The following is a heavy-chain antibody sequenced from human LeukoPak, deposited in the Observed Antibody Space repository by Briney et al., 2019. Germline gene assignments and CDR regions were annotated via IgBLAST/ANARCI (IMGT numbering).Heavy chain of an antibody. CDR3: ARDPIASAASGGDS. D-gene: IGHD6-13*01. Sequence: GGSLRLSCAASGITFSSFWMHWVRQAPGKGLVWVSRINGDGRSTSYADSVEGRFTISRDNAKNSLYLQMNSLRAEDTAIYYCARDPIASAASGGDSWGQGTLVTVSS. J-gene: IGHJ4*02. CDR2: INGDGRST. V-gene: IGHV3-74*01. CDR1: GITFSSFW.